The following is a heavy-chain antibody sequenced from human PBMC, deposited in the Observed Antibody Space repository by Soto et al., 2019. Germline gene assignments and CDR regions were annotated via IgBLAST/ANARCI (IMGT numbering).Heavy chain of an antibody. D-gene: IGHD3-3*01. CDR3: ARDPRVETTLMAVFQG. CDR2: IWYDGSNK. J-gene: IGHJ1*01. V-gene: IGHV3-33*01. Sequence: QVQLVESGGGVVQPGRSLRLSCAGSGFSFSNYGMHWVRQAPGKGLEWVALIWYDGSNKYYADSVKGRFTISRDNSKNTLYLQMSSLRNEDTAVYYCARDPRVETTLMAVFQGWGQDTLVTVSS. CDR1: GFSFSNYG.